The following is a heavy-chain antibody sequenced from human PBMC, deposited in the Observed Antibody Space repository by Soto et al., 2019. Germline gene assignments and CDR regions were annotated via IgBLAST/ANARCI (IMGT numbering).Heavy chain of an antibody. CDR1: GDSISRGYY. CDR3: ARPENVAYDPYF. J-gene: IGHJ4*01. Sequence: ETRCVTWAVSGDSISRGYYCAWIRQPPGKKLEWIGSIYHSGTTYYNPSLKSRLTISVDTSKNQFSLKLSSLTAADSAVYFCARPENVAYDPYF. CDR2: IYHSGTT. D-gene: IGHD3-3*01. V-gene: IGHV4-38-2*01.